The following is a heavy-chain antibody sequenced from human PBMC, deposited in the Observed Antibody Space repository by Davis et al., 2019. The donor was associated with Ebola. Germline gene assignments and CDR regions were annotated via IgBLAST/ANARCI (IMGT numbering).Heavy chain of an antibody. CDR3: AKDHSLEYDILIGYDAFDI. D-gene: IGHD3-9*01. CDR1: GLMFSSYA. CDR2: ISGSGGTT. V-gene: IGHV3-23*01. J-gene: IGHJ3*02. Sequence: PGGSLRLSCAASGLMFSSYAMSWVRQPPGKGLEWVSAISGSGGTTYYADSVKGRFTISRDNSRNTLYLQMNSLRAEDTAVYYCAKDHSLEYDILIGYDAFDIWGQGTTVTVSS.